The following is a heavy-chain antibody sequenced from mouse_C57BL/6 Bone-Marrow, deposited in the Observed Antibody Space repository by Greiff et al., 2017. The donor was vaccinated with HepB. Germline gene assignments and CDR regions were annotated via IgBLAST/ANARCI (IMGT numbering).Heavy chain of an antibody. CDR3: ARSRIYYGNYGFAY. V-gene: IGHV5-12*01. CDR2: ISNGGGST. D-gene: IGHD2-1*01. CDR1: GFTFSDYY. J-gene: IGHJ3*01. Sequence: EVMLVESGGGLVQPGGSLKLSCAASGFTFSDYYMYWVRQTPEKRLEWVAYISNGGGSTYYPDTVKGRFTISRDNAKNTLYLQMSRLKSEDTAMYYCARSRIYYGNYGFAYWGQGTLVTVSA.